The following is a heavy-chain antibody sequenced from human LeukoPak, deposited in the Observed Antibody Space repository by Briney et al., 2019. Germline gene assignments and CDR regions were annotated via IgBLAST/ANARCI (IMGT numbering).Heavy chain of an antibody. J-gene: IGHJ4*02. CDR3: TRGGTRSSMFWNY. Sequence: GGSLSLSCAASGLPFSSYWMTWVRQAPGKGPEWVANIKYDGSEKYYVDSVKGRFAISRDNTKNSLYLQMNSLRAEDTVVYFCTRGGTRSSMFWNYWGQGTLVTVSS. V-gene: IGHV3-7*01. CDR2: IKYDGSEK. CDR1: GLPFSSYW. D-gene: IGHD3-3*01.